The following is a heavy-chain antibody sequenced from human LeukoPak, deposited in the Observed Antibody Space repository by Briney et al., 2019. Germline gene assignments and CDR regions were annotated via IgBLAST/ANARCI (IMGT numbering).Heavy chain of an antibody. CDR3: ARDQGEDSGTYFRYYYLDV. D-gene: IGHD1-26*01. Sequence: SETLSLTCTVSGGSIRSYYWNWIRQPAGKGLEWIGRIYSSGNTNYNPSLKSRVSMSVDTSKNQFSLKLSSVTAADTAVYYCARDQGEDSGTYFRYYYLDVWGKGTTVTVSS. V-gene: IGHV4-4*07. CDR1: GGSIRSYY. J-gene: IGHJ6*03. CDR2: IYSSGNT.